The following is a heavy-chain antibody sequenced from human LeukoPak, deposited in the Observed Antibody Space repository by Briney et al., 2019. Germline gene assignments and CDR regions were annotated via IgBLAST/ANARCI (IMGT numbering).Heavy chain of an antibody. J-gene: IGHJ3*02. D-gene: IGHD3-22*01. CDR1: GYSISSGYY. CDR2: IYYSGST. V-gene: IGHV4-61*01. Sequence: SETLSLTCSVSGYSISSGYYWDWIRQPPGKGLECIGYIYYSGSTHYNPSLKSRVTISVDTSKNQFSLKLSSVTAADTAVYFCARARNYYDSSDYYYEGDAFDIWGQGTMVTVSS. CDR3: ARARNYYDSSDYYYEGDAFDI.